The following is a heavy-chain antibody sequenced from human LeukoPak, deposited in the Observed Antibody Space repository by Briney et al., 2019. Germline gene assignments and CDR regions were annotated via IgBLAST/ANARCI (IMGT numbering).Heavy chain of an antibody. Sequence: ASVKVSCKASGYTFTGYYMHWVRQAPGQGLEWMGWINPNSGGTNYAQKFQGWVTMTRDTSISTAYMELSRLRSDDTAVYYCARGGLVGMVRGAFDYWGQGTLVTVSS. CDR3: ARGGLVGMVRGAFDY. CDR2: INPNSGGT. D-gene: IGHD3-10*01. J-gene: IGHJ4*02. CDR1: GYTFTGYY. V-gene: IGHV1-2*04.